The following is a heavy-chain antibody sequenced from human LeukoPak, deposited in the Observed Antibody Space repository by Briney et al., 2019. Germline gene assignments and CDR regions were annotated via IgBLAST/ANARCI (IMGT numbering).Heavy chain of an antibody. J-gene: IGHJ4*02. CDR1: GGSISSSSYY. CDR2: IYYSGST. D-gene: IGHD3-22*01. V-gene: IGHV4-39*07. CDR3: ARNPPPGYYDSSGYSNTPERLEFDY. Sequence: KPSETLSLTCTVSGGSISSSSYYWGWIRQPPGKGLEWIGSIYYSGSTYYNPSLKSRVTISVDTSKNQFSLKLSCVTAADTAVYYCARNPPPGYYDSSGYSNTPERLEFDYWGQGTLVTVSS.